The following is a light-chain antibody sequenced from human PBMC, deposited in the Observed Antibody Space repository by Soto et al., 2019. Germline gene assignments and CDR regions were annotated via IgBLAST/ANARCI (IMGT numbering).Light chain of an antibody. J-gene: IGKJ2*01. Sequence: DIQMTQSPSSLSASVGDRVTITFRASQSMSSYLNWYQQKPGKAPKLLIYAASSLQSGVPSRFSGSGSGTDFTLTISSLQPEDFATYYCQQSYSTPYTFGQGTKLEIK. CDR3: QQSYSTPYT. V-gene: IGKV1-39*01. CDR1: QSMSSY. CDR2: AAS.